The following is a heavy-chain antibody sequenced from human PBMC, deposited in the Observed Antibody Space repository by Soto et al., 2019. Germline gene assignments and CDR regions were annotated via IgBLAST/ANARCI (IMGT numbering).Heavy chain of an antibody. CDR1: GDSLTNYY. J-gene: IGHJ6*02. CDR3: ARHGFGPLHGLVDV. CDR2: IMYSGYS. V-gene: IGHV4-59*08. D-gene: IGHD3-10*01. Sequence: QVQLQESGPGLVKPSETLSLTCTVSGDSLTNYYCSWFRQPPGKGLEWMGYIMYSGYSAYNLSLQGRVTMSMDTSKTQFSLMLESVTATDKAVYYCARHGFGPLHGLVDVWGQGTTVIVSS.